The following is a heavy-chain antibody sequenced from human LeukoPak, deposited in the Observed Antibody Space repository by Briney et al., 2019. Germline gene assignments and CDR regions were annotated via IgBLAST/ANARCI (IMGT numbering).Heavy chain of an antibody. J-gene: IGHJ4*02. CDR3: ARFIWFGDFQSYYFDY. D-gene: IGHD3-10*01. Sequence: GASVKVSCKASGGTFSSYAISWVRQAPGQGLEWMGGIIPIFGTANYAQKFQGRVTITADKSTSTAYMELSSLRSEDTAVYYCARFIWFGDFQSYYFDYWGQGTLVTVSS. CDR1: GGTFSSYA. V-gene: IGHV1-69*06. CDR2: IIPIFGTA.